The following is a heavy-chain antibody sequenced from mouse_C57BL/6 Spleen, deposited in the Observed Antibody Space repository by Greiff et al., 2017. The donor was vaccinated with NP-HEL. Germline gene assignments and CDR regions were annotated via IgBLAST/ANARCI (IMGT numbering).Heavy chain of an antibody. D-gene: IGHD1-1*01. Sequence: VKLMESDAELVKPGASVKISCKVSGYTFTDHTIHWMKQRPEQGLEWIGYIYPRDGSTKYNEKFKGKATLTADKSSSTAYMQLNSLTSEDSAVYFCAREIYYYGSSFFDYWGQGTSLTVSS. V-gene: IGHV1-78*01. CDR1: GYTFTDHT. CDR2: IYPRDGST. J-gene: IGHJ2*02. CDR3: AREIYYYGSSFFDY.